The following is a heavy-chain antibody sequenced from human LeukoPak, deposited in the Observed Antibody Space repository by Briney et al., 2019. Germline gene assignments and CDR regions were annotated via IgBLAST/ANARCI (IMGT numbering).Heavy chain of an antibody. CDR2: INPNSGGT. CDR1: GYTFTGYY. D-gene: IGHD2-2*01. J-gene: IGHJ5*02. V-gene: IGHV1-2*02. Sequence: ASVKVSCKASGYTFTGYYMHWVRQAPGQGLEWMGWINPNSGGTNYAQKFQGRVTMTRDTSISTAYMELSRLRSDDTAVYYCARGGRIVVPAASQVDPWGQGTLVTVSP. CDR3: ARGGRIVVPAASQVDP.